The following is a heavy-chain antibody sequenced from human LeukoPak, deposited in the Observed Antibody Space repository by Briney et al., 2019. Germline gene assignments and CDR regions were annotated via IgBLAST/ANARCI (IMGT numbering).Heavy chain of an antibody. CDR1: GFNFTAYG. V-gene: IGHV3-21*01. Sequence: GGSLRLSCAASGFNFTAYGMNWVRLAPGKGLEWVSSISASSDYTYYADSVTGRFTISRDNAKNSLYLQMNSLRAEDTAVYYRAQLKLGTQDYWGQGTLVTVSS. CDR2: ISASSDYT. J-gene: IGHJ4*02. D-gene: IGHD7-27*01. CDR3: AQLKLGTQDY.